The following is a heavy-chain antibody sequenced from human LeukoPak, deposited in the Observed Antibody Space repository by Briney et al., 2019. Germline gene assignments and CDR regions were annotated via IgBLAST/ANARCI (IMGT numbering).Heavy chain of an antibody. J-gene: IGHJ6*03. CDR2: IFSGGST. D-gene: IGHD3-10*01. CDR1: EFSVSDSY. CDR3: ARSLGDSGILYYYMDI. V-gene: IGHV3-53*01. Sequence: QPGGSLRLSCAASEFSVSDSYMSWVRQAPGKGLQWVSVIFSGGSTYYTDSVKGRFTLSRDNSKNTLYLEMNSLRAEDTAVYYCARSLGDSGILYYYMDIWGKGTTVTVSS.